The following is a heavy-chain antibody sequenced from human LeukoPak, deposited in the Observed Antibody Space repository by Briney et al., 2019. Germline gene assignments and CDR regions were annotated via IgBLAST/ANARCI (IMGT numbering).Heavy chain of an antibody. Sequence: GASVKVSCEASGYTFTSYGISWVRQATGQGLEWMGWISAYNGNTNYAQKLQGRVTMTTDTSTSTAYMELRSLRSDDTAVYYCAREVPTYYYDSTTPRYFDYWGQGNLVTVSS. CDR1: GYTFTSYG. V-gene: IGHV1-18*01. CDR2: ISAYNGNT. D-gene: IGHD3-22*01. CDR3: AREVPTYYYDSTTPRYFDY. J-gene: IGHJ4*02.